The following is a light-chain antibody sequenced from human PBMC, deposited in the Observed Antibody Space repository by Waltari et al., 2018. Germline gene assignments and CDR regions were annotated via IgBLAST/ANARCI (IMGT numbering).Light chain of an antibody. Sequence: EVVLTQSPGTLSLSPGESATLSCRASQSVSKYLAWYQQRPGQAPRLLIYAASTRATGVSDRFSVSGFGTDFSLTISRLEPEDFAVYFCQNHERLPATFGQGTKVEIK. CDR1: QSVSKY. J-gene: IGKJ1*01. CDR3: QNHERLPAT. V-gene: IGKV3-20*01. CDR2: AAS.